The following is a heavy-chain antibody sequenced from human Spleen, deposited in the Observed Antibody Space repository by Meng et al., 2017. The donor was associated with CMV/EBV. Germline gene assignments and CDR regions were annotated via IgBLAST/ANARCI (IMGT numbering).Heavy chain of an antibody. CDR3: AKDSPKYSNGWPRGNYFDY. J-gene: IGHJ4*02. Sequence: GESLKISCTASGFIFNNFAMSWVRQAPGKGLEWVSAVTGSGDSTYHADSVEGRFTISRDNSKNTLYLQMNSQRAEDTAVYYCAKDSPKYSNGWPRGNYFDYWGQGTLVTVSS. CDR2: VTGSGDST. V-gene: IGHV3-23*01. CDR1: GFIFNNFA. D-gene: IGHD6-19*01.